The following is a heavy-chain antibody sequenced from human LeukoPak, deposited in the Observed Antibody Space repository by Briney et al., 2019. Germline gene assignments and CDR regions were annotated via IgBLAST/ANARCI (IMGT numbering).Heavy chain of an antibody. CDR2: SGTDGDT. D-gene: IGHD6-13*01. V-gene: IGHV3-23*01. Sequence: GGPLRLSCAASGFTFSSSAMNWVRQAPGKGLEWVSASGTDGDTYYAASVKGRFTISRDNSKNTLYLQMTSLRAEDTAVYYCAKKTPGTHPFDCWGQGTLVTVSP. J-gene: IGHJ4*02. CDR1: GFTFSSSA. CDR3: AKKTPGTHPFDC.